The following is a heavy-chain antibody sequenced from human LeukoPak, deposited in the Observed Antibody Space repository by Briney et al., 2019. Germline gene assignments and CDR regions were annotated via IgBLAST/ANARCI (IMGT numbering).Heavy chain of an antibody. CDR3: ARFGVDYDMDV. J-gene: IGHJ6*02. V-gene: IGHV4-59*11. D-gene: IGHD3-16*01. Sequence: SETLSLTCTVSGGPISGHYWTWVRQPPGEGLEWIGQIHYSGKADYNPSLRSRITISVDTSKNQMSLKVTSVTAADTAVYYCARFGVDYDMDVWGQGTTVTVS. CDR2: IHYSGKA. CDR1: GGPISGHY.